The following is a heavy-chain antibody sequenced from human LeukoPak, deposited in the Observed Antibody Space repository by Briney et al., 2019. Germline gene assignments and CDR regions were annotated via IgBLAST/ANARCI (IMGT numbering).Heavy chain of an antibody. Sequence: PGGSLRLSCAASGFTFSSYSMNWVRQAPGKGLEWVSSISSSSSYIYYADSVKGRFTISRDNAKNSLNLQMNSLRAEDTAVYYCARDGPSLRGTDYWGQGTLVTVSS. J-gene: IGHJ4*02. V-gene: IGHV3-21*01. CDR3: ARDGPSLRGTDY. CDR2: ISSSSSYI. D-gene: IGHD3-16*01. CDR1: GFTFSSYS.